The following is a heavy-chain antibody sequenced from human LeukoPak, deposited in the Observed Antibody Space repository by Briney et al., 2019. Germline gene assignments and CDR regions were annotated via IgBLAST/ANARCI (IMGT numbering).Heavy chain of an antibody. J-gene: IGHJ4*02. CDR2: IYSGST. V-gene: IGHV3-53*01. CDR3: ARRAGAYSHPYDY. D-gene: IGHD4/OR15-4a*01. CDR1: GFTVSSNS. Sequence: GSLRLSCTVSGFTVSSNSMSWVRQAPGKGLEWVSFIYSGSTHYSDSVKGRFTISRDNSKNTLYLQMNSLRAEDTAVYYCARRAGAYSHPYDYWGQGTLVTVSS.